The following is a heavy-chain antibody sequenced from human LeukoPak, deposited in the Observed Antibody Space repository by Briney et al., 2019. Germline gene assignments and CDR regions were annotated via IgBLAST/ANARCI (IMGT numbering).Heavy chain of an antibody. CDR3: ALGYCSGGDCYANPYYFDH. CDR2: ISASGGST. Sequence: PGGSLRLSCAASGLTFRAHAMAWVRQAPGKGLEWLSDISASGGSTEYADSVKGRFTISRDNSHNTVFLHMNSLRVEDTALYYCALGYCSGGDCYANPYYFDHWGQGTLVTVSS. J-gene: IGHJ4*02. V-gene: IGHV3-23*01. CDR1: GLTFRAHA. D-gene: IGHD2-15*01.